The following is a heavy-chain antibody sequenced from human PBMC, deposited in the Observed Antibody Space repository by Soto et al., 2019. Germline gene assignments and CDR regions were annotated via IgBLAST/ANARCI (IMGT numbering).Heavy chain of an antibody. CDR3: ARDQLQQKYYYYYYGMDV. Sequence: SETLSLTCTVSGGSISSGGYCWSWIRQHPGKGLEWIGYIYYSGSTYYNPSLKSRVTISVDTSKNQFSLKLSSVTAADTAVYYCARDQLQQKYYYYYYGMDVWGQGTTVTVSS. D-gene: IGHD1-26*01. V-gene: IGHV4-31*03. J-gene: IGHJ6*02. CDR1: GGSISSGGYC. CDR2: IYYSGST.